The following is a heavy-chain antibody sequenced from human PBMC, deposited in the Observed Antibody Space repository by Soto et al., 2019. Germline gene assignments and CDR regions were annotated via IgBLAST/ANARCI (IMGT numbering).Heavy chain of an antibody. J-gene: IGHJ6*03. V-gene: IGHV4-34*01. CDR2: INHSGST. CDR1: GGSFSGYY. Sequence: SETLSLTCAVYGGSFSGYYWSWIRQPPGKGLEWIGEINHSGSTNYNPSLKSRVTISVDTSKNQFSLKLSSVTAADTAVYYCARGRGVVPAAILSYYYYYMDVWGKGTTVTVSS. CDR3: ARGRGVVPAAILSYYYYYMDV. D-gene: IGHD2-2*01.